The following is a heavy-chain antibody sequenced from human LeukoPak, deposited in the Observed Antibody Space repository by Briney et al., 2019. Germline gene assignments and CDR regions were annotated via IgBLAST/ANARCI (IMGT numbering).Heavy chain of an antibody. V-gene: IGHV3-30-3*01. D-gene: IGHD1-26*01. CDR3: VRDLGGRSGH. Sequence: GGSLRLSCAASGFTFSSYAMHWVRQAPGKGLEWVAVISFDGSNKYYADSVKGRFTISRDNSKNTLYLQMNSLRAEDTAVYYCVRDLGGRSGHWGQGTLVTVSS. CDR2: ISFDGSNK. CDR1: GFTFSSYA. J-gene: IGHJ4*02.